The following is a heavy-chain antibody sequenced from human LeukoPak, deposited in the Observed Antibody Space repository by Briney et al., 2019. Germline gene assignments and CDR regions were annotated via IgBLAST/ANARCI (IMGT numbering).Heavy chain of an antibody. CDR2: IYYSGST. CDR3: ARTQTDYTLDY. V-gene: IGHV4-39*07. CDR1: GGSISSSSYY. D-gene: IGHD4-11*01. J-gene: IGHJ4*02. Sequence: SETLSLTCTVSGGSISSSSYYWGWIRQPPGKGLEWIGSIYYSGSTYYNPSLKSRVTISVDRSKNQFSLRLSSVTAADTAVYYCARTQTDYTLDYWGQGTLVTVSS.